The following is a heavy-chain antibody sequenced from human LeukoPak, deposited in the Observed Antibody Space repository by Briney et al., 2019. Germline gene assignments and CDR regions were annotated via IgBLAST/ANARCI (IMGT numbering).Heavy chain of an antibody. CDR1: GYTFTDYY. CDR3: AIPRRSSRDHDSGGFDS. Sequence: ASVKVSCKASGYTFTDYYIHWVRQAPGQGLEWMGWINPNSGGTNYAQRFQGRVTVTRDTSISTAYMELSRLRSDDTAVYYCAIPRRSSRDHDSGGFDSWGQGTLVTVSS. CDR2: INPNSGGT. D-gene: IGHD3-10*01. V-gene: IGHV1-2*02. J-gene: IGHJ4*02.